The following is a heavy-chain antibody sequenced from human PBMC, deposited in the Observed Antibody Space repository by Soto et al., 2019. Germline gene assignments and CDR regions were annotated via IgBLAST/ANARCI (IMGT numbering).Heavy chain of an antibody. CDR1: GGTFSNDI. Sequence: QVQLVQSGAEVKKPGSSVKVSCKTSGGTFSNDIITWVRQAPGQGLEWMGRIIHLLDTTNYAQKFQGRVTITAEKSTGTAYMELNRLRSEDTAVYYCVRDSPIGSTFSGYDGIDYWGQGTLVTVSS. J-gene: IGHJ4*02. CDR2: IIHLLDTT. CDR3: VRDSPIGSTFSGYDGIDY. D-gene: IGHD5-12*01. V-gene: IGHV1-69*08.